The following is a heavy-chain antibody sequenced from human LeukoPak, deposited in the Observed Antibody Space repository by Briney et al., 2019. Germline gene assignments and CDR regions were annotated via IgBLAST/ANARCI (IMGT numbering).Heavy chain of an antibody. V-gene: IGHV4-59*08. D-gene: IGHD2-21*01. CDR2: IYYSGST. CDR3: ARLPKVILDAFDI. J-gene: IGHJ3*02. CDR1: GGSISSYY. Sequence: SETLSLTCTVSGGSISSYYWSWIRQPPGKGLEWIGYIYYSGSTNYNPSLKSRVTISVDTSKNQFSLKLSSVTAADTAVYYCARLPKVILDAFDIWGQGTMVTVSS.